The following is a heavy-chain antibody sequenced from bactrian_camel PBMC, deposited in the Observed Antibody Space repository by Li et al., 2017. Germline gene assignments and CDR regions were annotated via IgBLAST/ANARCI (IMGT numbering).Heavy chain of an antibody. V-gene: IGHV3S53*01. CDR3: ATYSSLWTHNY. Sequence: HVQLVESGGGLVQSGGSLRLSCAASGPNIYCMGWFHQAPGKEREEVASIDLDGRTNYADSVKGRFTISRDDAKLTVYLQLNSLHTDDMTMYYCATYSSLWTHNYWGQGTQVTVS. CDR1: GPNIYC. J-gene: IGHJ4*01. CDR2: IDLDGRT. D-gene: IGHD1*01.